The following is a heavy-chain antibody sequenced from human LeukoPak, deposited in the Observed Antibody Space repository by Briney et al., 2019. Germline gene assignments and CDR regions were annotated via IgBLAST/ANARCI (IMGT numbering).Heavy chain of an antibody. V-gene: IGHV3-23*01. Sequence: GGSLRLSCAASGFTFSSYGMSWVRQAPGKGLEWVSGISGNSGTTYYADSVKGRFTISRDNSKNTLYLQMNSLRAEDTAVFYCARTSTGYSRSRDYYYYYLDVWGKGTTVTVSS. CDR1: GFTFSSYG. CDR2: ISGNSGTT. D-gene: IGHD5-12*01. J-gene: IGHJ6*03. CDR3: ARTSTGYSRSRDYYYYYLDV.